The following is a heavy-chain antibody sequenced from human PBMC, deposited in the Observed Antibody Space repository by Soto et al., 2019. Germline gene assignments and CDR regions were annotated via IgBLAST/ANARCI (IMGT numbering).Heavy chain of an antibody. V-gene: IGHV4-30-4*01. J-gene: IGHJ4*02. CDR3: ARVGGYYDSSDYYDFDY. Sequence: LSLTCTVSGGSISSGDYYWSWIRQPPGKGLEWIGYIYYSGSTYYNPSLKSRVTISVDTSKNQFSLKLSSVTAADTAVYYCARVGGYYDSSDYYDFDYWGQGTLVTVSS. CDR2: IYYSGST. D-gene: IGHD3-22*01. CDR1: GGSISSGDYY.